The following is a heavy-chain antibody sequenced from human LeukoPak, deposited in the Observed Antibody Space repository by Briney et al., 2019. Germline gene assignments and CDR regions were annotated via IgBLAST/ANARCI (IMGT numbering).Heavy chain of an antibody. Sequence: PSETLSLTCTVSGGSISSGGYYWSWIRQHPGKGLEWIGYIYYSGSTYYNPSLKSRVTITVDTSKNQFSLKLSSVTAADTAVYYCARYSLYDSSGYYDIWGQGTMVTVSS. V-gene: IGHV4-31*03. CDR1: GGSISSGGYY. D-gene: IGHD3-22*01. J-gene: IGHJ3*02. CDR3: ARYSLYDSSGYYDI. CDR2: IYYSGST.